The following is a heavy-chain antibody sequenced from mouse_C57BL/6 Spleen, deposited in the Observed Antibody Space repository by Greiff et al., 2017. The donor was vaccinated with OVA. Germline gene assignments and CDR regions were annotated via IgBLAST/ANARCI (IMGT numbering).Heavy chain of an antibody. V-gene: IGHV3-6*01. J-gene: IGHJ4*01. CDR2: ISYDGSN. CDR1: GYSITSGYY. CDR3: ARELVAMDY. Sequence: EVKLQESGPGLVKPSQSLSLTCSVTGYSITSGYYWNWIRQFPGNKLEWMGYISYDGSNNYNPSLKNRISITRDTSKNQFFLKLNSVTTEDTATYYCARELVAMDYWGQGTSVTVSS.